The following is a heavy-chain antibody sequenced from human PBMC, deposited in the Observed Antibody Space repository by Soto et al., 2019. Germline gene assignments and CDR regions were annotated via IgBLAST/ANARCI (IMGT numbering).Heavy chain of an antibody. CDR1: GGSISSYY. Sequence: SETLSLTCTVSGGSISSYYWSWIRQPPGKGLEWIGYIYYSGSTNYNPSLKSRVTISVDTSKNQFSLKLSTVTAADTAVYYCARGGDFKNYDYCFDYWGQGALGTVSS. D-gene: IGHD1-7*01. V-gene: IGHV4-59*01. CDR2: IYYSGST. CDR3: ARGGDFKNYDYCFDY. J-gene: IGHJ4*02.